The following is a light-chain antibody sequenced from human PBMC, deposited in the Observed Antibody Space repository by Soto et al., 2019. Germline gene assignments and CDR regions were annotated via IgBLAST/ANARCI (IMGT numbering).Light chain of an antibody. CDR1: SSDVGGYHY. CDR2: EVS. Sequence: QPASVSGSPGQSITISCTGTSSDVGGYHYVSWYQHHPGKAPKLMIYEVSNRPSGVSDRFSGSKSGNTASLTISGLQAEDEADYYCSSYTSSSTLVFGTGTKLTVL. CDR3: SSYTSSSTLV. V-gene: IGLV2-14*01. J-gene: IGLJ1*01.